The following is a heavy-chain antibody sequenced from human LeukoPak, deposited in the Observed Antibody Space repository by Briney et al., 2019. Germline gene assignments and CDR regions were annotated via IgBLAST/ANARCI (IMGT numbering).Heavy chain of an antibody. Sequence: SETLSLTCTVSGGSISSYYWSWIRQPPGKGLEWIGYIYYSGSTNYNPSLKSRVTISVDTSKNQFSLKLSSVTAADTAVYYCARAPTVVTPLGFLYYFDYWGQGTLVTVSS. D-gene: IGHD4-17*01. CDR1: GGSISSYY. V-gene: IGHV4-59*01. J-gene: IGHJ4*02. CDR3: ARAPTVVTPLGFLYYFDY. CDR2: IYYSGST.